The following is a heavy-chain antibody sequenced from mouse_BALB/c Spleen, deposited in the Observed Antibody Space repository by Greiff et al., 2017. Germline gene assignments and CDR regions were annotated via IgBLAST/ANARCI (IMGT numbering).Heavy chain of an antibody. V-gene: IGHV1S135*01. CDR2: IDPYNGGT. D-gene: IGHD1-2*01. Sequence: EVQLQQSGPELVKPGASVKVSCKASGYAFTSYNMYWVKQSHGKSLEWIGYIDPYNGGTSYNQKFKGKATLTVDKSSSTAYMHLNSLTSEDSAVYYCARGEFITTATGAMDYWGQGTSVTVSS. CDR1: GYAFTSYN. CDR3: ARGEFITTATGAMDY. J-gene: IGHJ4*01.